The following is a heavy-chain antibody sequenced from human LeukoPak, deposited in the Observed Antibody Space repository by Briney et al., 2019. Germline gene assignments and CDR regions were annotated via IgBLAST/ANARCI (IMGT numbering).Heavy chain of an antibody. V-gene: IGHV3-48*01. CDR3: ARAEDYGGRSGRYYYFYMDV. J-gene: IGHJ6*03. D-gene: IGHD4-23*01. Sequence: PGGPLRLSCEASGFTFSSYSMNWVRQAPGKGLEWVSYISSSSSSIYYADSVRGRFTVSRDSARNSVSLQMNSLRAEDTAVYYCARAEDYGGRSGRYYYFYMDVWGKGTTVTVSS. CDR2: ISSSSSSI. CDR1: GFTFSSYS.